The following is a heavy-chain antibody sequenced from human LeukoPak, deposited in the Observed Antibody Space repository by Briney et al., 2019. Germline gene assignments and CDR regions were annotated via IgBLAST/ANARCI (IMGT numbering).Heavy chain of an antibody. Sequence: ASVKVSCKASGYTFTGYYMHWVRQAPGQGLEWMGWINPNSGGTNYAQKFQGRVTMTRDTSISTAYMELSRLRSDDTAVYYCASSITTYYDILTGLYGAFDIWGQGTMVTVSS. D-gene: IGHD3-9*01. CDR1: GYTFTGYY. V-gene: IGHV1-2*02. CDR3: ASSITTYYDILTGLYGAFDI. J-gene: IGHJ3*02. CDR2: INPNSGGT.